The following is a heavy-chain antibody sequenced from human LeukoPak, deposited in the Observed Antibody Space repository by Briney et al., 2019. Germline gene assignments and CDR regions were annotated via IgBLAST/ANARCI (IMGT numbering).Heavy chain of an antibody. CDR1: GFTFADYS. Sequence: GSLRLSCAASGFTFADYSMHWVRQAPGKGLEWVSLIIWDGGSTYYADSVKGRFTISRDNSKRSLYLQMNSLRSEDTALYYCAKADSSSYAFDIWGQGTMVTVSS. J-gene: IGHJ3*02. CDR3: AKADSSSYAFDI. CDR2: IIWDGGST. V-gene: IGHV3-43*01. D-gene: IGHD6-13*01.